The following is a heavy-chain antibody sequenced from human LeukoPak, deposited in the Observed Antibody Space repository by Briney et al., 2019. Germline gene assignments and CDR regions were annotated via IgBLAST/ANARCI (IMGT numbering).Heavy chain of an antibody. CDR2: IQSSGII. V-gene: IGHV4-59*02. Sequence: PSETLSLTCSVSGDSVSRPYWSWIRQPPGRGLESMGYIQSSGIINYNPSLQGRVTIALDTSKNQISLSLSSVSAADTAIYYCTKNAGRGRSNDFWGQGTLVTVSS. J-gene: IGHJ4*02. CDR1: GDSVSRPY. CDR3: TKNAGRGRSNDF. D-gene: IGHD2-15*01.